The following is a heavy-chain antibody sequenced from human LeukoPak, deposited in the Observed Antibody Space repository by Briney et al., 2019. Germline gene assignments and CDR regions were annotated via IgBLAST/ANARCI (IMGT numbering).Heavy chain of an antibody. J-gene: IGHJ4*02. D-gene: IGHD2-2*01. Sequence: GGSLRLSCAASGFTFSSYAMSWVRQAPGKGLEWVSAISGSGGSTCYADSVKGRFTISRDNSKNTLYLQMNSLRAEDTAVYYCAKDPLYKDCSSTSCHYWGQGTLVTVSS. CDR1: GFTFSSYA. V-gene: IGHV3-23*01. CDR2: ISGSGGST. CDR3: AKDPLYKDCSSTSCHY.